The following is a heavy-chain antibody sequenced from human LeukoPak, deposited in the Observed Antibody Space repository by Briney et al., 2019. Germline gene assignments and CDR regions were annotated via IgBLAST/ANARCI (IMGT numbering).Heavy chain of an antibody. CDR2: IRADGSNK. CDR1: GFTFSSYG. Sequence: GGSLRLSCAASGFTFSSYGMHWVRQAPGKGLEWVAFIRADGSNKHYVDSVKGRFTISRDNSKNTLYLQMNSLRAEDTAVYHCARGPSRRYDFWSGYQFRRGDCYCFDYWGQGTLVTVSS. J-gene: IGHJ4*02. D-gene: IGHD3-3*01. V-gene: IGHV3-30*02. CDR3: ARGPSRRYDFWSGYQFRRGDCYCFDY.